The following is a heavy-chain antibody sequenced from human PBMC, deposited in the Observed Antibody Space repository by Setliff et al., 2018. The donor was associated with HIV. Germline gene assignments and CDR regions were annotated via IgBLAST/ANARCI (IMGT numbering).Heavy chain of an antibody. CDR3: ARDLNSRHYYMDV. J-gene: IGHJ6*03. CDR1: GGSISSGGYF. CDR2: IYYSGST. Sequence: KPSETLSLTCTVSGGSISSGGYFWSWIRQLPGKGLEWIGYIYYSGSTFYNPSLKSRVSISVDTAKNQFSLKLSSVTAADTAVYYCARDLNSRHYYMDVWGKGTTVTVS. V-gene: IGHV4-31*03.